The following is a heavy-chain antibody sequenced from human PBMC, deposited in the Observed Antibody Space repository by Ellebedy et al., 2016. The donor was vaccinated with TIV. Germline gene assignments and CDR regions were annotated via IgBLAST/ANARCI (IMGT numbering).Heavy chain of an antibody. CDR3: VRDGGRDGYTYWYFDL. CDR1: GNTFSSYN. J-gene: IGHJ2*01. Sequence: GESLKISCAASGNTFSSYNMNWVRQAPGKGLQWVSYISTTSSNIYYADSVKGRFTISRDNAKNSLTLQMDSLRDKDTAVYYCVRDGGRDGYTYWYFDLWGRGTLVTVSS. D-gene: IGHD5-24*01. CDR2: ISTTSSNI. V-gene: IGHV3-48*02.